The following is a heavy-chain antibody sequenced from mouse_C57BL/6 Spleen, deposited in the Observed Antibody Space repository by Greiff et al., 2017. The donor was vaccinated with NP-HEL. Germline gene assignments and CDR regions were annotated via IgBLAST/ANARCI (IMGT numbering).Heavy chain of an antibody. Sequence: EVKLVESGGDLVKPGGSLKLSCAASGFTFSSYGMSWVRQTPDKRLEWVATISSGGSYTYYPDSVKGRFTISRDNAKNTLYLQMSSLKSEDTAMYYCARQEGITTVVDLYAMDYWGQGTSVTVSS. CDR1: GFTFSSYG. D-gene: IGHD1-1*01. V-gene: IGHV5-6*02. J-gene: IGHJ4*01. CDR2: ISSGGSYT. CDR3: ARQEGITTVVDLYAMDY.